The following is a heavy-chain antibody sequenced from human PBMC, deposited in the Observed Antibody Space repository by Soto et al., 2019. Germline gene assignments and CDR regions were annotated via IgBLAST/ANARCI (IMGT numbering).Heavy chain of an antibody. CDR1: GFTFSDYY. Sequence: QVQLVEAGGGLVKPGGSLRLSCAASGFTFSDYYMSWIRQAPGKGPEWVSYISSSSSYTNYADSGKGRFTISRDNAKNSLYLQMTSLSAEDTAVYYCATGQYYYDSSGYYYSWCQGTLVTVSS. CDR2: ISSSSSYT. D-gene: IGHD3-22*01. CDR3: ATGQYYYDSSGYYYS. V-gene: IGHV3-11*05. J-gene: IGHJ4*02.